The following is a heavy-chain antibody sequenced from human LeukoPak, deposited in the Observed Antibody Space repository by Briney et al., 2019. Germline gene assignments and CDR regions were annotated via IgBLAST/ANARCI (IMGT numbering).Heavy chain of an antibody. CDR1: GFTFSDYY. CDR2: ISSSGSTI. J-gene: IGHJ4*02. Sequence: GGSLRLSCAASGFTFSDYYMSWIRQAPGKGLEWVSYISSSGSTIYYADSVKGRFTISRDNAKNSLYLQMNSLRAKDTAVYYCASEAYSSGPFDYWGQGTLVTVSS. CDR3: ASEAYSSGPFDY. D-gene: IGHD6-19*01. V-gene: IGHV3-11*04.